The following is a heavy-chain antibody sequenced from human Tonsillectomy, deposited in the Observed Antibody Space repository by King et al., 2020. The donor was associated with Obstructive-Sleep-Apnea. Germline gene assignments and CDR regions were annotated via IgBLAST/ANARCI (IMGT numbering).Heavy chain of an antibody. CDR1: GYTFTSYA. CDR3: ARSPLPTMPFNMDV. Sequence: VQLVQSGAEVKKPGASVTVSCKASGYTFTSYAISWVRQAPGQGLEWMGWITAYNGNTYYAQRLQGRVTMTPDTSTSTAYMDLRSLKSDDTAVYYCARSPLPTMPFNMDVWGQGTTVTVSS. J-gene: IGHJ6*02. CDR2: ITAYNGNT. V-gene: IGHV1-18*01. D-gene: IGHD2-2*01.